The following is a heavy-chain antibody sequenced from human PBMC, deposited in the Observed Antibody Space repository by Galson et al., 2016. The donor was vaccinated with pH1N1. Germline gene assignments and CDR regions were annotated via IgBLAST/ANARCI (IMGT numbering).Heavy chain of an antibody. D-gene: IGHD4-23*01. CDR2: ISGGGDNT. V-gene: IGHV3-23*01. Sequence: SLRLSCAASGFTFSSYWMHWVRQAPGKGLKWVSDISGGGDNTYYADSVKGRFTISRDNSKNILYLHMNSLSPEDTGIFYCAKFDWSTMVTPGYFDSWGHGTLVSVSS. CDR1: GFTFSSYW. J-gene: IGHJ4*01. CDR3: AKFDWSTMVTPGYFDS.